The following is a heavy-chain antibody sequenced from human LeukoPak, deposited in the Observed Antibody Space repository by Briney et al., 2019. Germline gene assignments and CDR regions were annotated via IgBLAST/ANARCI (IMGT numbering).Heavy chain of an antibody. Sequence: ASVKDSCKASGYTFTGYYIHWVRQAPGQGLEWVGRINSNTGGTNYAQNFQGRVTMTRDTSVSTVYMDLSSLRSDDTAVYYCARASPGSAYDSFDIWGQGTMVTVSS. D-gene: IGHD6-13*01. J-gene: IGHJ3*02. V-gene: IGHV1-2*06. CDR2: INSNTGGT. CDR3: ARASPGSAYDSFDI. CDR1: GYTFTGYY.